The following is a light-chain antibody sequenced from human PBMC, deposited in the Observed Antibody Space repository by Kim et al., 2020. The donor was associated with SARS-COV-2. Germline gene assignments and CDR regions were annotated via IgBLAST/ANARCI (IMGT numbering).Light chain of an antibody. V-gene: IGLV1-44*01. J-gene: IGLJ3*02. CDR3: AAWDDSLNGRGV. CDR1: SSNIGSNT. Sequence: QRVTISCSGSSSNIGSNTVSWYQQFPGTAPKILIYSDNQRPSGVPDRFSASKSGYSASLAISGLQSDDEADYYCAAWDDSLNGRGVFGGGTQLTVL. CDR2: SDN.